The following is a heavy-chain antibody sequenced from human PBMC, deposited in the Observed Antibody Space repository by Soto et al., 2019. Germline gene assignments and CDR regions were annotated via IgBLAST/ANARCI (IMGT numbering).Heavy chain of an antibody. J-gene: IGHJ3*02. D-gene: IGHD3-22*01. CDR3: AREAYYDSSGQHDAFDI. CDR2: IWYDGSNK. V-gene: IGHV3-33*01. CDR1: GFTFSSYG. Sequence: GGSLRLSCAASGFTFSSYGMHWVRQAPGKGLEWVAVIWYDGSNKYYADSVKGRFTISRDNSKNTLYLQMNSLRAEDTAVYYCAREAYYDSSGQHDAFDIWGQGTMVTVSS.